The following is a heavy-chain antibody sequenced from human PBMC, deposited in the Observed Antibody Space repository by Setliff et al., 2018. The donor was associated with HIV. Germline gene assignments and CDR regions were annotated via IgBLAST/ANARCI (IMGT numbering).Heavy chain of an antibody. D-gene: IGHD3-10*01. CDR3: ARGLDYGSGSYYSDY. V-gene: IGHV4-34*01. CDR2: INHRGST. J-gene: IGHJ4*02. CDR1: GGSFSGYY. Sequence: SETLSLTCAVYGGSFSGYYWSWIRQTPEKGLEWIGEINHRGSTNYNPSLKSRVTISVDASKNQFSLNLNSVTAADTAVYYCARGLDYGSGSYYSDYWGQGTLVTVSS.